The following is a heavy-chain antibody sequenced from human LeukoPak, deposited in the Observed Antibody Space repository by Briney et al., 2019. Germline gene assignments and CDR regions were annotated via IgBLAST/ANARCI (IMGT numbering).Heavy chain of an antibody. CDR2: VNHGEST. J-gene: IGHJ4*02. CDR1: GGPFSGYY. D-gene: IGHD3-3*01. CDR3: ARGRSVTNDFWNGHYRSPFDY. V-gene: IGHV4-34*01. Sequence: PSETLSLTCAVYGGPFSGYYWGWIRQSPGKGLEWIGEVNHGESTNYNPSLMSRVSISVDPSKNQFSLRLSSVTAADTAVYYCARGRSVTNDFWNGHYRSPFDYWGQGTLVTVSS.